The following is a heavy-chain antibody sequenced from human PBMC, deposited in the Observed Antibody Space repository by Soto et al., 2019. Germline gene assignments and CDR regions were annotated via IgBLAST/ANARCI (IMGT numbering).Heavy chain of an antibody. CDR3: AKVSYGSGSYYGGFDFDY. D-gene: IGHD3-10*01. CDR1: GFTFSSYA. Sequence: EVQLLESGGGLVQPGGSLRLSCAASGFTFSSYAMSWVLQAPGKGLEWGSAISGSGGSTYYADSVKGRLTISRDNSKNTLYLQMNRLRAEDTAVYYCAKVSYGSGSYYGGFDFDYWGQGTLVTVSS. V-gene: IGHV3-23*01. CDR2: ISGSGGST. J-gene: IGHJ4*02.